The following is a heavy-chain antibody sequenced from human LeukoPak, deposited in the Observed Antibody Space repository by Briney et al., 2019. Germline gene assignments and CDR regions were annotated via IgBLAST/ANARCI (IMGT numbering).Heavy chain of an antibody. CDR1: GLTVSNHW. D-gene: IGHD2-2*01. J-gene: IGHJ4*02. V-gene: IGHV3-7*03. Sequence: GGTLRLSCVASGLTVSNHWMSWVRQAPGKGLEWVANIREERGQEYYVDSVKGRFTISKNSAKNSLYLQMNTLRVEDTAMYYCARLSGGAAMPDNHDYWGQGTLVTVSS. CDR3: ARLSGGAAMPDNHDY. CDR2: IREERGQE.